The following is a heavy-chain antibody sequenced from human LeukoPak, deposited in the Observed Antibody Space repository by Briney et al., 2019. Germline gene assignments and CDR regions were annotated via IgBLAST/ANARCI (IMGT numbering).Heavy chain of an antibody. CDR2: ISVSGGST. CDR1: GFSFSSYG. J-gene: IGHJ5*02. Sequence: PAESLTLSCAASGFSFSSYGMSWVCQAPGQGLELVSAISVSGGSTYYADSVKGRFTISRDNSKNTLYLQMNSLRAEDTAVYYCAKTDFSKWSWFDPWGQGTLVTVSS. D-gene: IGHD3-3*01. CDR3: AKTDFSKWSWFDP. V-gene: IGHV3-23*01.